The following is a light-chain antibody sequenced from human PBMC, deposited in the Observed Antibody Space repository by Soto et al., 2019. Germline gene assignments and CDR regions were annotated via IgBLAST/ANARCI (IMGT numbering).Light chain of an antibody. CDR3: QQSYSVPLX. CDR2: TAS. V-gene: IGKV1-39*01. CDR1: QNINNY. J-gene: IGKJ4*01. Sequence: DIQMTQSPSSLSASVGDRVTITCRASQNINNYLNWYQQKSGEAPKLLIYTASSLQSGVPARVSGSGSGTEFILTISSLQPEDFATYYCQQSYSVPLXFGGGTKVDIK.